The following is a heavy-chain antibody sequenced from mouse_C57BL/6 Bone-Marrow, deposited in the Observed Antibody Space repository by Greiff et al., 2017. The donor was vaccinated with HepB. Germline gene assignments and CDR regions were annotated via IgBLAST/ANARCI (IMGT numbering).Heavy chain of an antibody. D-gene: IGHD1-1*02. J-gene: IGHJ4*01. V-gene: IGHV1-52*01. CDR2: IDPSDSET. Sequence: QVQLKQPGAELVRPGSSVKLSCKASGYTFTSYWMHWVKQRPIQGLEWIGNIDPSDSETHYNQKFKDKATLTVDKSSSTAYMQLSSLTSEDSAVYYCASEVGAMDYWGQGTSVTVSS. CDR1: GYTFTSYW. CDR3: ASEVGAMDY.